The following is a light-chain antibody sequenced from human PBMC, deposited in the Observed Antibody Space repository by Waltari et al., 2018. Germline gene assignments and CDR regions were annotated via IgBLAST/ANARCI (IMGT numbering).Light chain of an antibody. J-gene: IGKJ4*01. CDR2: NVF. Sequence: DIQLTQSPSFLSASVGDRVTITCRASQDISNHLTWVQQAPGKVPKLLIYNVFTLQSGVPSRFSGSRSGSEFTLTISSLQSEDFATYYCQQFKDYPLTLGGGTKVEIK. V-gene: IGKV1-9*01. CDR3: QQFKDYPLT. CDR1: QDISNH.